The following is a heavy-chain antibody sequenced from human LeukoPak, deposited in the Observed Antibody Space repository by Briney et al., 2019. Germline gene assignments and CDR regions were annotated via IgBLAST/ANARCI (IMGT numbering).Heavy chain of an antibody. V-gene: IGHV4-34*01. J-gene: IGHJ4*02. CDR1: GGSFSGYY. Sequence: SETLSLTCAVYGGSFSGYYWSWIRQPPGKGLEWIGEINHSGSTNYNPSLKSRVTISVDTSKNQFSLKLSSVTAADTAVYYCARARSYYFDYWGQGTLVTVSS. D-gene: IGHD6-6*01. CDR3: ARARSYYFDY. CDR2: INHSGST.